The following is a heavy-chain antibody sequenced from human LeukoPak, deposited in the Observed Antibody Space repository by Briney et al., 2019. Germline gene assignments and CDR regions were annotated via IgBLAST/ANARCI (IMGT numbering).Heavy chain of an antibody. CDR3: ARETFTMVRGVYPADYYYYMDV. CDR1: GGSISSSTYY. CDR2: IYYSGST. Sequence: PSETLSLTCTVSGGSISSSTYYWGWIRQPPGKGLEWIGSIYYSGSTYYNPSLKSRVTMSVDTSKNQFSLKLSSVTAADTAVYYCARETFTMVRGVYPADYYYYMDVWGKRTTVTISS. V-gene: IGHV4-39*07. J-gene: IGHJ6*03. D-gene: IGHD3-10*01.